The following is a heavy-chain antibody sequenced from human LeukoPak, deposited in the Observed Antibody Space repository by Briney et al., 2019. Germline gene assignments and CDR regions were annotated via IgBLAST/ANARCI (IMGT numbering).Heavy chain of an antibody. CDR1: VDGVSSHNTA. CDR2: TYYRSQWYT. CDR3: ARGWYYFDY. J-gene: IGHJ4*02. Sequence: SQTLSLTCDISVDGVSSHNTAWNWIRQSPSRGLEWLGRTYYRSQWYTDYAVSVKSRLTVNPDTSKNQFSLQLNSVTPEDTAVYYCARGWYYFDYWGQGTLVTVSS. V-gene: IGHV6-1*01. D-gene: IGHD6-19*01.